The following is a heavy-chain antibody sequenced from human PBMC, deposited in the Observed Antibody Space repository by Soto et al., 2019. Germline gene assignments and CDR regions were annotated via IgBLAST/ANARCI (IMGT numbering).Heavy chain of an antibody. D-gene: IGHD2-2*01. CDR3: GRQPGHCDSPTCFGYYSVDV. J-gene: IGHJ6*02. V-gene: IGHV4-39*01. CDR2: IYLSASK. CDR1: GGSISSGSNS. Sequence: QLQLQESGPRLVKPSETLSLTCGVSGGSISSGSNSWAWIRQSPGKGLEWIGTIYLSASKHYNPSLEGRVAISVDPPHNQLSLRLSSVTAADTAVYYCGRQPGHCDSPTCFGYYSVDVWGQGTTVIVS.